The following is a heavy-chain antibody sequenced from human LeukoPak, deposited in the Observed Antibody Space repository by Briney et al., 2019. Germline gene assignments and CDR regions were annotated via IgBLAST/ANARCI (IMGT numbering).Heavy chain of an antibody. CDR3: ARDGGTDRVAFDI. CDR2: ITAGGGNK. CDR1: GFTLSTYS. J-gene: IGHJ3*02. V-gene: IGHV3-23*01. Sequence: GGSLRLSCAASGFTLSTYSMSWVRQAPGKGLEWVSTITAGGGNKDYADSVKGRFTISRDNAKNSLYLQMNSLRAEDTAVYYCARDGGTDRVAFDIWGQGTMVTVSS. D-gene: IGHD1-7*01.